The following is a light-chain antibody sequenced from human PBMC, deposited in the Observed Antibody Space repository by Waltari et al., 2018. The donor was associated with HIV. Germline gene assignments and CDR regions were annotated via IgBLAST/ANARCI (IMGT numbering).Light chain of an antibody. J-gene: IGLJ2*01. Sequence: QYVLTQSPLVSAAPGQKVTISCSGSNSNIGSRYVSLYQHLPGTAPKLLIYDDRERPSGIPDRFSGSKSGTSATLGITGLQTGDEAEYYCATWDKSLNIVLFGGGTKVTVL. V-gene: IGLV1-51*01. CDR3: ATWDKSLNIVL. CDR2: DDR. CDR1: NSNIGSRY.